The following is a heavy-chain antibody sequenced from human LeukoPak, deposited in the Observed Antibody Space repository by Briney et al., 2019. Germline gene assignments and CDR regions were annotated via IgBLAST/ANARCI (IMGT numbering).Heavy chain of an antibody. Sequence: GGSLRLSCSASGFSFSSYEMNWVRQAPGKGLEWISYISASGTVTHYADSLKGRFTISRDNAKNSLYLQMNSLRAEDTAVYYCARAYGMSYYYYYMDVWGKGTTVTVSS. CDR2: ISASGTVT. CDR3: ARAYGMSYYYYYMDV. D-gene: IGHD4-17*01. V-gene: IGHV3-48*03. CDR1: GFSFSSYE. J-gene: IGHJ6*03.